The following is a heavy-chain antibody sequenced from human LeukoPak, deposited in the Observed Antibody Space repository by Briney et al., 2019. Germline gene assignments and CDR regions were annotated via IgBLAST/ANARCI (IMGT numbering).Heavy chain of an antibody. D-gene: IGHD3-3*01. CDR1: GGTFSSYA. V-gene: IGHV1-69*05. CDR2: IIPIFGTA. CDR3: ARGVFGVVIIGAFDI. Sequence: SVKVSCKASGGTFSSYAISWVRLAPGQGLEWMGGIIPIFGTANYAQKFQGRVTITTDESTSTAYMELSSLRSEDTAVYYCARGVFGVVIIGAFDIWGQETMVTVSS. J-gene: IGHJ3*02.